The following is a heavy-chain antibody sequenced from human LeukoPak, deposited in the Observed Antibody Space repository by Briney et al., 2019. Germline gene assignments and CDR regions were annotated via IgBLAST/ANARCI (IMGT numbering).Heavy chain of an antibody. CDR3: TRDPLTQNDY. J-gene: IGHJ4*02. CDR1: GFTFDSYW. Sequence: GGSLRLSCAASGFTFDSYWMSWVRQAPGKGLEWVANIKQDGNEKYYVDSVKGRFTIYRDNAENSQYLQMNSLRAEDTAVYYCTRDPLTQNDYWGQGTLVTVFS. CDR2: IKQDGNEK. V-gene: IGHV3-7*01. D-gene: IGHD1-14*01.